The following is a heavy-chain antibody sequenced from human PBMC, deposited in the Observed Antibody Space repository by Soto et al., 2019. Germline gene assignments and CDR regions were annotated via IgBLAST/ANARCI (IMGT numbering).Heavy chain of an antibody. CDR2: IYWDDDK. J-gene: IGHJ1*01. Sequence: GPTLVNPTQTLTLTCTFSGFSLSTSGVGVGWIRQPPGKALEWLALIYWDDDKRYSPSLKSRLTITKDTSKNQVVLTMTNMDPVDTATYYCAHLTYYYDSSGYYSRAEYFQHWGQGTLVTVSS. V-gene: IGHV2-5*02. CDR3: AHLTYYYDSSGYYSRAEYFQH. CDR1: GFSLSTSGVG. D-gene: IGHD3-22*01.